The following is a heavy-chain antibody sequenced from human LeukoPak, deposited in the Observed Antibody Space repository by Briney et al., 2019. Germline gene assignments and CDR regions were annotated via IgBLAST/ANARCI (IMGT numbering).Heavy chain of an antibody. CDR1: GYSFTSYW. Sequence: VESLRISCKCSGYSFTSYWISWVRQMPGKGLEWMGRIDPSDSYSNYSPSSQGHVTISADKSISTAYVQWSSLKASDTAMYYCARHYEGSDDASGAFDIWGQGTMVTVSS. D-gene: IGHD3-3*01. J-gene: IGHJ3*02. V-gene: IGHV5-10-1*01. CDR3: ARHYEGSDDASGAFDI. CDR2: IDPSDSYS.